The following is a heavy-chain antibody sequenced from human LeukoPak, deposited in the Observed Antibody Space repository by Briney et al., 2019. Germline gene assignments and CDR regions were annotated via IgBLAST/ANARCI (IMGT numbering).Heavy chain of an antibody. J-gene: IGHJ4*02. Sequence: GASVKVSCKASGYTFTSYGISWVRQAPGQGLEWMGWISAYNGNTNYAQKLQGRVTMTTDTSTSTAYMELRSLRSDDTAVYYCARDLLEMATQRGLDYWGQGTLVTVSS. CDR3: ARDLLEMATQRGLDY. V-gene: IGHV1-18*01. D-gene: IGHD5-24*01. CDR1: GYTFTSYG. CDR2: ISAYNGNT.